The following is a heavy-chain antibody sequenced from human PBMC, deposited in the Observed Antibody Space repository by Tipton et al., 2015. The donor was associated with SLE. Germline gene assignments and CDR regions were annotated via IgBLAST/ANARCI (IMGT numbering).Heavy chain of an antibody. J-gene: IGHJ6*03. CDR1: GFTFSSYG. D-gene: IGHD2-2*01. CDR3: AKEYCSSTSCFDYYMDV. CDR2: IWYDGGNK. V-gene: IGHV3-33*06. Sequence: SLRLSCAASGFTFSSYGMHWVRQAPGKGLEWVAVIWYDGGNKYYADSVKGRFTISRDNSKNTLYLQMNSLRAEDTAVYYCAKEYCSSTSCFDYYMDVWGKGTTVTVSS.